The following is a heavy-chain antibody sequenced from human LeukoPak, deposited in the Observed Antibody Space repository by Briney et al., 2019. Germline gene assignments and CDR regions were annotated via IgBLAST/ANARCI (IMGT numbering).Heavy chain of an antibody. Sequence: SETLSLTCTVSGGSISSSSYYWGWIRQPPGKGLEWIGEIYHSGSTNYNPSLKSRVTISVDKSKNQFSLKLSSVTAADTAVYYCARAKNSGYSYGLGYWGQGTLVTVSS. V-gene: IGHV4-39*07. CDR3: ARAKNSGYSYGLGY. D-gene: IGHD5-18*01. CDR2: IYHSGST. CDR1: GGSISSSSYY. J-gene: IGHJ4*02.